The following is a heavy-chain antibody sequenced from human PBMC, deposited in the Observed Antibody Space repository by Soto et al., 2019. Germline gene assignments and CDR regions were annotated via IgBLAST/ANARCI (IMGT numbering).Heavy chain of an antibody. CDR2: IYYSGST. D-gene: IGHD3-10*01. Sequence: SETLSLTCTVSGGSISSSSYYWGWIRQPPGKGLEWIGSIYYSGSTYYNPSLKSRVTISVDTSKNQFSLKLTSVTAADTAVYYCARDGPIWFGELSNWFDPWGQGTLVTVSS. CDR1: GGSISSSSYY. CDR3: ARDGPIWFGELSNWFDP. V-gene: IGHV4-39*07. J-gene: IGHJ5*02.